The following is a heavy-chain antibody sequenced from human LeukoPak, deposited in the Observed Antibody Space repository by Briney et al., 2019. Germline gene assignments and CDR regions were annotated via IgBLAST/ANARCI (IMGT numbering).Heavy chain of an antibody. CDR2: IYNSVST. CDR1: DDSISTPFYY. V-gene: IGHV4-39*02. D-gene: IGHD6-19*01. CDR3: ARNSSSGWFDF. J-gene: IGHJ4*02. Sequence: SETLSLTCTVSDDSISTPFYYWGWIRQPPGKGLEWIGPIYNSVSTFYNPSLKSRVTISIDTSRNHFSLRLTSVNVADTAVYYCARNSSSGWFDFWGQGILVTVSS.